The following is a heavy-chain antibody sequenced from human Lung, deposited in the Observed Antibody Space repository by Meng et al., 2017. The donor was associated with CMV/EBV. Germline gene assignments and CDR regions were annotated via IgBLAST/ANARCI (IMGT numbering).Heavy chain of an antibody. D-gene: IGHD5-12*01. J-gene: IGHJ4*02. CDR3: ANRYSGYEDVWYFDY. Sequence: SGFTLSSYGMHWVRQAPGKGLEWVAFIRDDGSNTYYADSVRGRFTISRDNSKNTLYLQMNSLRAEDTAVYYCANRYSGYEDVWYFDYWGQGXLVTVSS. CDR2: IRDDGSNT. V-gene: IGHV3-30*02. CDR1: GFTLSSYG.